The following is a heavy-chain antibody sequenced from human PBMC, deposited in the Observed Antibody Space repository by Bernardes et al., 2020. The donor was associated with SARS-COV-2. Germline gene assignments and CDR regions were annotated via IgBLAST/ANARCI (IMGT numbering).Heavy chain of an antibody. CDR3: AKMGLAPGSTIGGEWLRFDY. V-gene: IGHV3-23*01. Sequence: GGSLRLSCAASGFTLISTTMSWVRQAPGRGLEWVSSITGSGHNTYSADSVKGRFTISRDISKNTLYLQMGSLRPDDTAVYYCAKMGLAPGSTIGGEWLRFDYWGQGAQVTVSS. D-gene: IGHD3-3*01. CDR2: ITGSGHNT. J-gene: IGHJ4*02. CDR1: GFTLISTT.